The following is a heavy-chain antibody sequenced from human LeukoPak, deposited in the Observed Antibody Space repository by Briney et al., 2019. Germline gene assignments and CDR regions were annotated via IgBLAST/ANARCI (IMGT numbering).Heavy chain of an antibody. V-gene: IGHV3-30-3*01. Sequence: GRSLRLSCAASGFTFSSYAMHWVRQAPGKGLEWVAVISYDGSNKYYADSVKGRFTIFRDNSKNTLYLQMNSLRAEDTAVYYCARENFTYYYDTGAFDAFDIWGQGTMVTVSS. CDR3: ARENFTYYYDTGAFDAFDI. CDR1: GFTFSSYA. J-gene: IGHJ3*02. D-gene: IGHD3-22*01. CDR2: ISYDGSNK.